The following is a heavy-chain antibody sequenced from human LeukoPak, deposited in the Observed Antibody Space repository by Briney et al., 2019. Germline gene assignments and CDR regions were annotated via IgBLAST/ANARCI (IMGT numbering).Heavy chain of an antibody. CDR3: ARDPRKYYYYYGMDV. J-gene: IGHJ6*02. CDR2: ISSSSSYT. Sequence: GGSLRLSCAASGFTFSEYYMSWIRQAPGKGLEWVSYISSSSSYTNYADSVKGRFTISRDNAKNSLYLQMNSLRAEDTAVYYCARDPRKYYYYYGMDVWGQGTTVTVSS. CDR1: GFTFSEYY. V-gene: IGHV3-11*06.